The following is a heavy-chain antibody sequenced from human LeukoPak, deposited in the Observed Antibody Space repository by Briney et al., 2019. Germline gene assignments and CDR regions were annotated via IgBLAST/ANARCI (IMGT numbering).Heavy chain of an antibody. J-gene: IGHJ4*02. V-gene: IGHV3-7*03. CDR1: GFTFSSYW. Sequence: GGSLRLSCEASGFTFSSYWMSWVRQAPGKGLEWVANIKQDGSETYYVDSVKGRFTISRDNAKNSLYLQMNSLRAEDTAVYYCARDSGGRVYNYWGQGTLVTVSS. CDR2: IKQDGSET. CDR3: ARDSGGRVYNY. D-gene: IGHD6-13*01.